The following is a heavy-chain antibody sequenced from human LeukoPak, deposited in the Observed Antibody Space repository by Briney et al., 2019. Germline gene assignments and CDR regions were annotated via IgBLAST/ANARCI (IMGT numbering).Heavy chain of an antibody. Sequence: PGESLKISCKGSGYSFINYWIAWVCHMPGKGLEWMGIIYPGDSDTTYSASVQGQVTISADKSISTAYLKWSSLKASHNAMYYCARFRNIATGGDYWGQGTLVTVSS. CDR3: ARFRNIATGGDY. V-gene: IGHV5-51*01. CDR2: IYPGDSDT. J-gene: IGHJ4*02. CDR1: GYSFINYW. D-gene: IGHD7-27*01.